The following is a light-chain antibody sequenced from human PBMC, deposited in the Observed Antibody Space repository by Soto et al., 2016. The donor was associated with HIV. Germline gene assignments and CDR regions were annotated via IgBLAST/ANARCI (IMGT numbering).Light chain of an antibody. CDR3: QVWHSSSDHRV. J-gene: IGLJ3*02. CDR2: DDD. CDR1: NIGDRS. Sequence: SYELTQPPSVSVAPGKTARITCGGHNIGDRSVHWYQQRPGQAPVLVIYDDDDRPSGIPERFSGSNFGNTATLTINRVEAGDEADYHCQVWHSSSDHRVFGGGTKRDRP. V-gene: IGLV3-21*04.